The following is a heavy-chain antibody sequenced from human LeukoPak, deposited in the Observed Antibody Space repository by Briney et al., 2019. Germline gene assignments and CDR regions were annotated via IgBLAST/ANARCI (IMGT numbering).Heavy chain of an antibody. CDR2: IGTAGDP. Sequence: QAGGSLRLSCVASGFTFSSYDMHWVRQAAGKGLEWVSAIGTAGDPYNPGSVKGRLTISRENAKNSLYLRMNSLRAGDTAVYYCARATSGFFDYWGEGTLVTVFS. CDR1: GFTFSSYD. J-gene: IGHJ4*02. CDR3: ARATSGFFDY. D-gene: IGHD3-22*01. V-gene: IGHV3-13*05.